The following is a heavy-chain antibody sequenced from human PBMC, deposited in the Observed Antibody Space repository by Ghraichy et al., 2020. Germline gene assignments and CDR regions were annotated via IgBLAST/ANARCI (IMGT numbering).Heavy chain of an antibody. CDR3: MDMELTGYQWDY. Sequence: LSLTCVASGLTFSHAWMNWVRQAPGKGPEWVGRIRTKPAGGTADYAPSVEGRFTISRDDSKNTVWLQMNGLKIEDTAVYYCMDMELTGYQWDYWGQGTPVTVSS. V-gene: IGHV3-15*01. D-gene: IGHD3-9*01. CDR1: GLTFSHAW. J-gene: IGHJ4*02. CDR2: IRTKPAGGTA.